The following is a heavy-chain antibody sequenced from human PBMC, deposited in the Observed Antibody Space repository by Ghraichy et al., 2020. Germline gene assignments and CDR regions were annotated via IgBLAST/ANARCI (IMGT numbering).Heavy chain of an antibody. CDR3: ARGRLRSGSYYGFDY. CDR1: GGSVSSGSYY. Sequence: SETLSLTCTVSGGSVSSGSYYWSWIRQPPGKGLEWIGYIYYSGSTNYNPSLKSRVTISVDTSKNQFSLKLSSVTAADTAVYYCARGRLRSGSYYGFDYWGQGTLVTVSS. CDR2: IYYSGST. J-gene: IGHJ4*02. V-gene: IGHV4-61*01. D-gene: IGHD1-26*01.